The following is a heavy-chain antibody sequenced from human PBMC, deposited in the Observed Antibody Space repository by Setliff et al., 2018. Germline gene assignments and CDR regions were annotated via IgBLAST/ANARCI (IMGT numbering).Heavy chain of an antibody. Sequence: SETLSLTCTVSGGSISTTDYYWGWIRQPPGKGLEWIGCVYYSGNTYYSPSLKSRVTISVDTSKNQFSLKLSSVTAADTAVYYCARVVVAGVFDYWGQGTLVTVSS. J-gene: IGHJ4*02. CDR3: ARVVVAGVFDY. D-gene: IGHD6-19*01. CDR1: GGSISTTDYY. V-gene: IGHV4-39*07. CDR2: VYYSGNT.